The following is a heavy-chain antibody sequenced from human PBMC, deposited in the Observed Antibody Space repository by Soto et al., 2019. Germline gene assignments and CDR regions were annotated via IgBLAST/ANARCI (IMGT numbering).Heavy chain of an antibody. CDR3: ARDTPPDIVVVPAGYGMDV. CDR1: GYTFTSYG. CDR2: ISAYNGNT. Sequence: ASVKVSCKASGYTFTSYGISWVRQAPGQGLEWMGWISAYNGNTNYAQKLQGRVTMTTDTSTSTAYMGLRSLRSDDTAVYYCARDTPPDIVVVPAGYGMDVWGQGTTVTVSS. V-gene: IGHV1-18*01. D-gene: IGHD2-2*01. J-gene: IGHJ6*02.